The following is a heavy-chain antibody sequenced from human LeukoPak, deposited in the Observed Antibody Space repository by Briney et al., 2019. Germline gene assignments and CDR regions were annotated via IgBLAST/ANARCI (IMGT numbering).Heavy chain of an antibody. V-gene: IGHV4-39*01. Sequence: SETLSLTCTVSGGSIRSSTYYWGWIRQPPGKGLEWIGGIYYSGSTYYNPSLKSRVTISVDTSKNQFSLKLSSVTAADTAVYYCARHSAMIVGWVDWYFDLWGRGTLVTVSS. J-gene: IGHJ2*01. CDR1: GGSIRSSTYY. CDR3: ARHSAMIVGWVDWYFDL. D-gene: IGHD3-22*01. CDR2: IYYSGST.